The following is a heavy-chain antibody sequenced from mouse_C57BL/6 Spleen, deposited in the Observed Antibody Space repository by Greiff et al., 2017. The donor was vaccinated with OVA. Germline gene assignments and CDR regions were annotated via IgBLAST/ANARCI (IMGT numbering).Heavy chain of an antibody. Sequence: DVMLVESGGDLVKPGGSLKLSCAASGFTFSSYGMSWVRQTPDKRLEWVATISSGGSYTYYPDSVKGRFTISRDNAKNTLYLQMSSLKSEDTAMYYCARPTTVVAQGYFDYWGQGTTLTVSS. V-gene: IGHV5-6*02. J-gene: IGHJ2*01. CDR1: GFTFSSYG. CDR2: ISSGGSYT. D-gene: IGHD1-1*01. CDR3: ARPTTVVAQGYFDY.